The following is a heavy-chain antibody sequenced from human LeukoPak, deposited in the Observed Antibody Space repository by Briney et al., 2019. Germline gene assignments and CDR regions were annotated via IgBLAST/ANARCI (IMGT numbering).Heavy chain of an antibody. V-gene: IGHV4-34*01. Sequence: PSETLSLTCAVYGGSFSGYYWSWIRQPPGKGLEWIGEINHSGSTNYNPSLKSRVTISVDTSKNQFSLKLSSVTAADTAVYYCARLLRWFGEFRSYYFDYWGQGTLVTVSS. CDR3: ARLLRWFGEFRSYYFDY. CDR2: INHSGST. J-gene: IGHJ4*02. CDR1: GGSFSGYY. D-gene: IGHD3-10*01.